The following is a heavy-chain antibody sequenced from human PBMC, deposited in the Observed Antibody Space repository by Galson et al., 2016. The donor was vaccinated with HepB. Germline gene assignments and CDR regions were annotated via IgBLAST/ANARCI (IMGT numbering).Heavy chain of an antibody. Sequence: SVKVSCKASGYTFTTYDINWVREAPGRGLEWMGWMNTNSGATGYAQKFQGRLIMTRDTSISTAYMELTSLTSEDTAVYYCAKGVSSSWNWWIDPWGQGTLVTVSS. D-gene: IGHD6-13*01. J-gene: IGHJ5*02. V-gene: IGHV1-8*01. CDR2: MNTNSGAT. CDR1: GYTFTTYD. CDR3: AKGVSSSWNWWIDP.